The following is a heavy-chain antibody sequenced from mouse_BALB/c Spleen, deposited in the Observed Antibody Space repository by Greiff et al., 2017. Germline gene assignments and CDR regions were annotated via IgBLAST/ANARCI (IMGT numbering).Heavy chain of an antibody. CDR1: GFNIKDYY. D-gene: IGHD2-14*01. V-gene: IGHV14-1*02. CDR3: ARSRYDVAWFAY. J-gene: IGHJ3*01. Sequence: EVQLQQSGAELVRPGALVKLSCKASGFNIKDYYMHWVKQRPEQGLEWIGWIDPENGNTIYDPKFQGKASITADTSSNTAYLQLSSLTSEDTAVYYCARSRYDVAWFAYWGQGTLVTVSA. CDR2: IDPENGNT.